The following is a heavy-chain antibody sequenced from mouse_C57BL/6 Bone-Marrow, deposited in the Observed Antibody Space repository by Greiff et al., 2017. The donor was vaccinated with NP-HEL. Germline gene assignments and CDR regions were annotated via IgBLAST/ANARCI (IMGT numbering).Heavy chain of an antibody. Sequence: QVQLQQSGAELARPGASVKLSCKASGYTFTSYGISWVKQRTGQGLEWIGEIYPRSGNTYYNEKFKGKATLTADKSSSTAYMELRSLTSEDSAVYFCARCKTVVELYYYAMDYWGQGTSVTVSS. CDR1: GYTFTSYG. J-gene: IGHJ4*01. D-gene: IGHD1-1*01. V-gene: IGHV1-81*01. CDR2: IYPRSGNT. CDR3: ARCKTVVELYYYAMDY.